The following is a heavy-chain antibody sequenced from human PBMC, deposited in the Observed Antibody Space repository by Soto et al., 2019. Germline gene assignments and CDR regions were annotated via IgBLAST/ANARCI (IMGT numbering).Heavy chain of an antibody. V-gene: IGHV3-21*01. CDR2: ISGSGTYM. Sequence: GGSLRLSCAASGFTFSSYSMNWVRQAPGKGLEWVSSISGSGTYMYYADSVRGRFTISRDNAKNSLYLQMNSLRAEDTAVYYCARARNYQLEGYYYYYYYMDVWGKGTTVTVSS. CDR3: ARARNYQLEGYYYYYYYMDV. D-gene: IGHD6-6*01. CDR1: GFTFSSYS. J-gene: IGHJ6*03.